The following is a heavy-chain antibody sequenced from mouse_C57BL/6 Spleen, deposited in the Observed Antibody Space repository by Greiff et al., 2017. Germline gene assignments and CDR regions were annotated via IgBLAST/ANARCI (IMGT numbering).Heavy chain of an antibody. V-gene: IGHV1-26*01. D-gene: IGHD1-1*01. CDR2: INPNNGGT. CDR1: GYTFTDYY. Sequence: VQLQQSGPELVKPGASVKISCKASGYTFTDYYMNWVKQSHGKSLEWIGDINPNNGGTSYNQKFKGKATLTVDKSSSTAYMELRSLTSEDSAVYYCARSNGLYAMDYWGQGTSVTVSS. CDR3: ARSNGLYAMDY. J-gene: IGHJ4*01.